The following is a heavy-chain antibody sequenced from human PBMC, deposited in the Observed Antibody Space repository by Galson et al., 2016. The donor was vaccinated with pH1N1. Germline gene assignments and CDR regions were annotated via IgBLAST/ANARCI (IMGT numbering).Heavy chain of an antibody. V-gene: IGHV3-23*01. D-gene: IGHD3-22*01. CDR3: ATQDDDESSGERGYAIDFGH. J-gene: IGHJ4*02. Sequence: SMRLSCAASGFSFSTFAMTWVRQAPGKRLERVSFISPGGGGPYYAASVKGRFTISTDSSTNTLSLQMNRVSVEDTAIYYCATQDDDESSGERGYAIDFGHWGQGTLVTVSS. CDR2: ISPGGGGP. CDR1: GFSFSTFA.